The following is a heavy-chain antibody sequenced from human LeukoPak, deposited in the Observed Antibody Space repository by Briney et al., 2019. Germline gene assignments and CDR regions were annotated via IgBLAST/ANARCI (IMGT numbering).Heavy chain of an antibody. CDR3: AKNFGIQLWSIDY. D-gene: IGHD5-18*01. V-gene: IGHV4-38-2*02. CDR1: GYSISSGYY. CDR2: IYHSGST. Sequence: PSETLSLTCTVSGYSISSGYYWGWIRQPSGKGLEWIGSIYHSGSTYYNPSLKSRVTISVDTSKNQFSLKLSSVTAADTAVYYCAKNFGIQLWSIDYWGQGTLVTVSS. J-gene: IGHJ4*02.